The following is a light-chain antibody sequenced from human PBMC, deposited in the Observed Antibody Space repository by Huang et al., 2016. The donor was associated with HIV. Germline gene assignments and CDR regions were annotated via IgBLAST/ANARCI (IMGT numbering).Light chain of an antibody. CDR2: WSS. CDR3: QQYYSTLT. CDR1: QSVLYSSNNKND. Sequence: DIVMTQSPDSLAVFLGERATINCKSSQSVLYSSNNKNDLAWYQQKPGQPPKLLIYWSSTRESGVSDRFSGSGSGTDFTLTISSLQAEDVAVYYCQQYYSTLTFGGGTKVEIK. V-gene: IGKV4-1*01. J-gene: IGKJ4*01.